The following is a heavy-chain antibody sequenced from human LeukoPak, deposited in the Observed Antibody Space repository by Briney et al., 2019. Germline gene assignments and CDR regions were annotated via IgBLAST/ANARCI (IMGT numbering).Heavy chain of an antibody. CDR2: ISSSSSSI. CDR3: ARSREGWYFDF. CDR1: GFTFSSYE. D-gene: IGHD1-26*01. V-gene: IGHV3-48*01. J-gene: IGHJ2*01. Sequence: PGGSLRLSCAASGFTFSSYEMNWVRQAPGKGLEWVSYISSSSSSIYYADSVMGRFTISRDNAKNSLYLQLNSLRAEDTAVFYCARSREGWYFDFWGRGTLVTVSS.